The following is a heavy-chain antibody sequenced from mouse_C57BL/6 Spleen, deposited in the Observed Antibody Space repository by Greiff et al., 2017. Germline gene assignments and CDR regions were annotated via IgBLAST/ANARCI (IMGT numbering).Heavy chain of an antibody. V-gene: IGHV1-64*01. D-gene: IGHD1-1*01. CDR3: ARITTEGYYFDY. CDR2: IHPNSGST. CDR1: GYTFTSYW. Sequence: QVQLQQPGAELVKPGASVKLSCKASGYTFTSYWMHWVKQRPGQGLEWIGMIHPNSGSTNYNEKFKSKATLTVDKSSSTAYMQLSSLTSEDSAVYYCARITTEGYYFDYWGQGTTLTVSS. J-gene: IGHJ2*01.